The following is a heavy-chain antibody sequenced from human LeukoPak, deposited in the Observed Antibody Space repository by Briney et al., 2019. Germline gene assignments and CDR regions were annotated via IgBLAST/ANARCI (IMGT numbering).Heavy chain of an antibody. D-gene: IGHD3-16*01. V-gene: IGHV3-74*01. Sequence: GGSLRLSCAASGSTFSSYWMHWVRQAPGEGLVWVARITSDGSSTSHADSVKGRFTISRDNAKNTLYLQMNSLRAEDTAVYYCARDYAVGESFDIWGQGTLVTVSS. CDR1: GSTFSSYW. CDR2: ITSDGSST. CDR3: ARDYAVGESFDI. J-gene: IGHJ3*02.